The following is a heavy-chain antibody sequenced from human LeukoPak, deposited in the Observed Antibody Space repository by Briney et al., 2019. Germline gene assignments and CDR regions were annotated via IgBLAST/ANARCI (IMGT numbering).Heavy chain of an antibody. CDR1: GGSISTYY. J-gene: IGHJ4*02. V-gene: IGHV4-59*01. D-gene: IGHD3-10*01. Sequence: SETLSLTCTVSGGSISTYYWSWMRQPPGRGLEWIGYIHGSTNYNPSLRSRVTISVDMSKNQFSLKLTSVTAADTAVYYCARESVVRGVIPFDYWGQGALVTVSS. CDR3: ARESVVRGVIPFDY. CDR2: IHGST.